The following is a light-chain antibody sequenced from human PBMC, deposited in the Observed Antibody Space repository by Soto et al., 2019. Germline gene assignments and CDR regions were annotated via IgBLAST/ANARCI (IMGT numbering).Light chain of an antibody. CDR1: QSISSK. J-gene: IGKJ5*01. CDR2: GAS. V-gene: IGKV3-15*01. CDR3: QQYNSWTTIT. Sequence: EIVMTQSPATLSVSPGERATLSCRASQSISSKLGWYQQRPGQAPRILIYGASTRATGIPARFSGSGSGTEFTLTISSLQSEDSAVYYCQQYNSWTTITFGRGTRLEIK.